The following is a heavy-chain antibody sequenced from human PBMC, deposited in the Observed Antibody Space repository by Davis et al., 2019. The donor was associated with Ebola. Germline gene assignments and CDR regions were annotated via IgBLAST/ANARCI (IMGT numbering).Heavy chain of an antibody. J-gene: IGHJ4*02. CDR1: GFTFSSYA. Sequence: GESLKISCAASGFTFSSYAMHWVRQAPGKGLEWVAVISYDGSNKYYADSVKGRFTISRDNSKNTLYLQMNSLRAEDTAVYYCAKVELRNYWGQGTLVTVSS. CDR2: ISYDGSNK. CDR3: AKVELRNY. D-gene: IGHD3-10*01. V-gene: IGHV3-30*04.